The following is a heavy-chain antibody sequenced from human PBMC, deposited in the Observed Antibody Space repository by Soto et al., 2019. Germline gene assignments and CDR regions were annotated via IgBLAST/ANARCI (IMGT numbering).Heavy chain of an antibody. CDR1: GYTFTSYA. Sequence: ASVKVSCKASGYTFTSYAMHWVRQAPGQRLEWMGWINARNGNTKYSQKFQGRVTITRDTSASTAYMELSSLRSEDTAVYYCARILTPSAESFQHWGQGTLVTVSS. CDR2: INARNGNT. CDR3: ARILTPSAESFQH. V-gene: IGHV1-3*01. J-gene: IGHJ1*01.